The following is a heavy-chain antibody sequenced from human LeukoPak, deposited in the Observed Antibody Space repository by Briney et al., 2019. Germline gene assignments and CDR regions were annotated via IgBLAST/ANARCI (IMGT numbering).Heavy chain of an antibody. CDR1: GFTVSSNY. V-gene: IGHV3-53*01. J-gene: IGHJ3*02. Sequence: GGSLRLSCAASGFTVSSNYMSWVRQAPGKGLEWVSVIYSGGSTYYADSVKGRFTISRDNSKNTLYLQMNSLRAEDTAVYYCARLKVRNAFDIWGQGTMVIVSS. CDR2: IYSGGST. CDR3: ARLKVRNAFDI.